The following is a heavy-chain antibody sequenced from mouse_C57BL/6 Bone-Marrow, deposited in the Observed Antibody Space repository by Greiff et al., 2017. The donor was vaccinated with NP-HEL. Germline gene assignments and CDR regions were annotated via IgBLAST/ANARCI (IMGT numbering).Heavy chain of an antibody. CDR2: IDPETGGT. D-gene: IGHD2-3*01. Sequence: VQLQQSGAELVRPGASVTLSCKASGYTFTDYEMHWVKQTPVHGLEWIGAIDPETGGTAYNQKFKGKAILTADKSSSPAYMELRSLTSEDSSDYYCTKWRDGGYCDYWGQGTTLTVSS. J-gene: IGHJ2*01. CDR1: GYTFTDYE. V-gene: IGHV1-15*01. CDR3: TKWRDGGYCDY.